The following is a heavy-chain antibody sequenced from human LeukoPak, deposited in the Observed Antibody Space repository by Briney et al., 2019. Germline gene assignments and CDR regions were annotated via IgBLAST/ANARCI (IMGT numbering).Heavy chain of an antibody. CDR1: GYTLTELS. CDR2: FDPEDGET. Sequence: GASVKVSCKVSGYTLTELSMHWVRQAPGKGLEWMGGFDPEDGETIYAQKFQGRVTMTEDTSTDTAYMELSSLRSEDTAVYYCASRIAVVGTVDYWGQGTLVSASS. V-gene: IGHV1-24*01. J-gene: IGHJ4*02. D-gene: IGHD6-19*01. CDR3: ASRIAVVGTVDY.